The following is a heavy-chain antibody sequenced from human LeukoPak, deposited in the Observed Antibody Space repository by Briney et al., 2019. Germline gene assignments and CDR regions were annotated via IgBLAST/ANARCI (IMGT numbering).Heavy chain of an antibody. CDR3: ARSTMVRGVRGYYFDY. CDR1: GGSVSIGSYY. D-gene: IGHD3-10*01. CDR2: IYYSGST. J-gene: IGHJ4*02. Sequence: SETLSLTCTVSGGSVSIGSYYGSWIRQPPGRGLEWLGYIYYSGSTNYNPSLKSRVTISVDTSKNQFSLKLSSVTAADTAVYYCARSTMVRGVRGYYFDYWGQGTLVTVSS. V-gene: IGHV4-61*01.